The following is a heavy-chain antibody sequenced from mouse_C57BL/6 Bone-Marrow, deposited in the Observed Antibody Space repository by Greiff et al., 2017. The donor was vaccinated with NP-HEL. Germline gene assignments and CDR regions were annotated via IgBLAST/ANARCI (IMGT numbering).Heavy chain of an antibody. CDR1: GYAFSSSW. CDR2: IYPGDGDT. Sequence: VQRVESGPELVKPGASVKISCKASGYAFSSSWMNWVKQRPGKGLEWIGRIYPGDGDTNYNGKFKGKATLTADKSSSTAYMQLSSLTSEDSAVYFCARSSTVVSPMDYWGQGTSVTVSA. V-gene: IGHV1-82*01. J-gene: IGHJ4*01. D-gene: IGHD1-1*01. CDR3: ARSSTVVSPMDY.